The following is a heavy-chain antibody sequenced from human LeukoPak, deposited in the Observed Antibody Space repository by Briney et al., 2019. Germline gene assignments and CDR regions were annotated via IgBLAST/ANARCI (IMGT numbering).Heavy chain of an antibody. D-gene: IGHD3-22*01. CDR1: GFTFSSYA. CDR2: ISGSGGST. CDR3: AKENYLTYYYDSSGKHSAY. Sequence: GGSLRLSCAASGFTFSSYAMSWVRQAPGKGLEWVSAISGSGGSTYYADSVKGRFTISRDNSKNTLYLQMNSLRAEDTAVYYCAKENYLTYYYDSSGKHSAYWSQGTLVTVSS. J-gene: IGHJ4*02. V-gene: IGHV3-23*01.